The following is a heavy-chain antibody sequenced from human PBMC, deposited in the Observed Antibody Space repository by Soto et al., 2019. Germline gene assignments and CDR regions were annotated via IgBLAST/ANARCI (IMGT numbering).Heavy chain of an antibody. V-gene: IGHV3-7*05. D-gene: IGHD6-13*01. Sequence: EVQLVESGGDLVQPGGSLRLSCAASGFSFGSSWMTWVRQAPGKGLEWVANIKKDGSKINYLDSVRGRFTVSRDNAKNLLFLEMNSLGAEDSALYYRASDVPPGSSSLYLDAFDIWGQGTMVTVSS. CDR3: ASDVPPGSSSLYLDAFDI. J-gene: IGHJ3*02. CDR2: IKKDGSKI. CDR1: GFSFGSSW.